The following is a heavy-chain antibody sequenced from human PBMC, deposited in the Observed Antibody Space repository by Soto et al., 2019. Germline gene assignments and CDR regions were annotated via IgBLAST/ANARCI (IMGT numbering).Heavy chain of an antibody. V-gene: IGHV1-69*01. CDR2: IIPIFGTA. Sequence: QVQLVQSGAEVKKPGSSVKVSCKASGGTFSSYAISWVRQAPGQGLEWMGGIIPIFGTANYAQKFQGRVTITADESTSTAYMELSSLRSVDTAVYYCARDRHIVVVPAAIGYWYGMDVWGQGTTVTVSS. CDR1: GGTFSSYA. CDR3: ARDRHIVVVPAAIGYWYGMDV. D-gene: IGHD2-2*01. J-gene: IGHJ6*02.